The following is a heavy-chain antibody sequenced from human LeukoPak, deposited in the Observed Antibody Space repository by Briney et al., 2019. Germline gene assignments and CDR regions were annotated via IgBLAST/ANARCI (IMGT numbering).Heavy chain of an antibody. D-gene: IGHD3-16*01. J-gene: IGHJ4*02. Sequence: GGSLRLSCAASGFTFSSYWMHWVRQAPGKGLEWVANIKLDGTEKYYVDSVKGRFTIPRDNAKNSLYLQMNSLRAEDTAVYYCASDRFYFGVWGQGTLVTVSS. CDR2: IKLDGTEK. V-gene: IGHV3-7*05. CDR1: GFTFSSYW. CDR3: ASDRFYFGV.